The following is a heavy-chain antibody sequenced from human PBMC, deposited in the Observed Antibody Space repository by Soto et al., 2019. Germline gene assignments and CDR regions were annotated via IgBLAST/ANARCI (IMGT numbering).Heavy chain of an antibody. V-gene: IGHV3-7*05. Sequence: GGSLRLSCAASGFTFSSDGMSWVRQAPGKGLEWVANIKQDGSEKYYVDSVKGRFTISRDNAKNSLYLQMNSLRAEDTAVYYCARDHNIVVVVAPIYGMDVWGQGTTVTVSS. CDR3: ARDHNIVVVVAPIYGMDV. J-gene: IGHJ6*02. CDR2: IKQDGSEK. CDR1: GFTFSSDG. D-gene: IGHD2-15*01.